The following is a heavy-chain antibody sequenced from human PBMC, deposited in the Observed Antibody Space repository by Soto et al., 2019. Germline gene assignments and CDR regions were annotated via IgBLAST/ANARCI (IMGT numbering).Heavy chain of an antibody. J-gene: IGHJ6*02. CDR1: GFTFDDYA. Sequence: EVQLVESGGGLVQPGRSLRLSCAASGFTFDDYAMHWVRQAPGKGLEWVSGISWNSGTIVYADSVKGRFTISRDNAKNSLYMQMNCLRGEDTALYYCAKDMRGGSSSSRYYYGLDVWGQGTTVTVSS. CDR2: ISWNSGTI. V-gene: IGHV3-9*01. D-gene: IGHD6-13*01. CDR3: AKDMRGGSSSSRYYYGLDV.